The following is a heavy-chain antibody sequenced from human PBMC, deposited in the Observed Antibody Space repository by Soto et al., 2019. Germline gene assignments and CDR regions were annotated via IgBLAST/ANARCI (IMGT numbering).Heavy chain of an antibody. CDR2: IYWDDDK. V-gene: IGHV2-5*02. CDR3: AHRDGARFYFDY. J-gene: IGHJ4*02. CDR1: GFSITTNEVS. Sequence: QITLKESGPPVVKPTQTLTLTCSLSGFSITTNEVSVGWIRQPPGKALEWLALIYWDDDKRYSPSLKYRLTITKDTSKNQVVLTMTNMDPGDTATYYCAHRDGARFYFDYWGQGTLVTVTS.